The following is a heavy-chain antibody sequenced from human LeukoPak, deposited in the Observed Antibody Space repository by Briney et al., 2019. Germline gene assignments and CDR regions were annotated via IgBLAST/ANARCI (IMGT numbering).Heavy chain of an antibody. Sequence: SGGSLRLSCAASGFTFSTYGMHWGRQAPGKGLEWVTFIRYDGNNKYYADSVKGRFTISRDNSKNTLYLQMNSLRAEDTAVYYCAKRLAAAGSLDCWGQGTLVTVSS. D-gene: IGHD6-13*01. J-gene: IGHJ4*02. CDR1: GFTFSTYG. V-gene: IGHV3-30*02. CDR2: IRYDGNNK. CDR3: AKRLAAAGSLDC.